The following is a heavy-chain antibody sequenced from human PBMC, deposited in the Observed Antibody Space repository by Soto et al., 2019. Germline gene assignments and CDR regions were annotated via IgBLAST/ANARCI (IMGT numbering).Heavy chain of an antibody. Sequence: EVQLLESGGGLVQPGGSLRLSCAASGFTFSSYAMSWVRQAPGKGLEWVSAISGSGGSTYYADSVKGRFTISRDNSKNTLNLQMNSLRAEDTAVYYCAKEKTYYDILTGYYIPYFDYWGQGTLVTVSS. CDR1: GFTFSSYA. J-gene: IGHJ4*02. V-gene: IGHV3-23*01. D-gene: IGHD3-9*01. CDR2: ISGSGGST. CDR3: AKEKTYYDILTGYYIPYFDY.